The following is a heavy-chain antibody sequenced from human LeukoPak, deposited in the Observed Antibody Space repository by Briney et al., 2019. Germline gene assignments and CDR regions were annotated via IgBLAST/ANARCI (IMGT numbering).Heavy chain of an antibody. D-gene: IGHD3-22*01. V-gene: IGHV6-1*01. CDR2: TYYRSKWYN. CDR3: ARGLHYYDSSGYYYPFDY. Sequence: SQTLSLTCAISGDSVSSNSAAWNWIRQSPSRGLEWLGRTYYRSKWYNDYAVSVKSRITINPDTFKNQFSLQLNSVTPEDTAVYYCARGLHYYDSSGYYYPFDYWGQGTLVTVSS. J-gene: IGHJ4*02. CDR1: GDSVSSNSAA.